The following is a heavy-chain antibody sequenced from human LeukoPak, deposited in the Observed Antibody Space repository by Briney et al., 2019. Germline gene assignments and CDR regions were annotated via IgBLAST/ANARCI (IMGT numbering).Heavy chain of an antibody. CDR2: IKSKTDGGTT. V-gene: IGHV3-15*01. CDR1: GFPFSNAW. Sequence: PGGSLRLSCAASGFPFSNAWMSWVRQAPGKGLEWVGRIKSKTDGGTTDYAAPVKGRFTISRDDSKNTLYLQMNSLKTEDTAVYYCTTGDVLRFLEFDYWGQGTLVTVSS. CDR3: TTGDVLRFLEFDY. J-gene: IGHJ4*02. D-gene: IGHD3-3*01.